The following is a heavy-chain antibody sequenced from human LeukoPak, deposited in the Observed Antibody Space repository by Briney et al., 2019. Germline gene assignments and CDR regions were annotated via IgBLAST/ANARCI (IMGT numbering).Heavy chain of an antibody. Sequence: GRSLRLSCAASGFTFDDYAMHWVRQAPGKGLVWVSRINSDGSSTSYADSVKGRFTISRDNAKNTLYLQMNSLRAEDTAVYYCARARVYYYYGMDVWGQGTTVTVSS. CDR3: ARARVYYYYGMDV. CDR1: GFTFDDYA. CDR2: INSDGSST. V-gene: IGHV3-74*01. J-gene: IGHJ6*02.